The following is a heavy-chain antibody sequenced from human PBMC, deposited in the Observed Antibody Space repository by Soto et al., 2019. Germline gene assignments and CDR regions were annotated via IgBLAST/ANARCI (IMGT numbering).Heavy chain of an antibody. V-gene: IGHV4-59*01. CDR3: ARDVHYGSGSYYNGPYGMDV. D-gene: IGHD3-10*01. J-gene: IGHJ6*02. CDR2: IYYSGST. Sequence: PSETLSLTCTVSGGSISSYYWSWIRQPPGKGLEWIGYIYYSGSTNYNPSLKSRVTISVDTSKNQFSLKLSSVTAAATAVYYCARDVHYGSGSYYNGPYGMDVWGQGTTVTVSS. CDR1: GGSISSYY.